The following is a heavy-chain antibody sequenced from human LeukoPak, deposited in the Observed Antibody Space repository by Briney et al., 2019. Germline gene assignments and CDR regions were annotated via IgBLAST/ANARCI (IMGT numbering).Heavy chain of an antibody. D-gene: IGHD5-18*01. CDR2: ISGSGGST. CDR1: GFTFSSYA. Sequence: GGSLRLSCAASGFTFSSYAMSWVRQAPGKGLEWVSAISGSGGSTYYADSLKGRFTISRDNSKNMVYLQMGSLGAEDSAVYYCAKNAGYSYGLYYFDYWGQGTLVTVSS. CDR3: AKNAGYSYGLYYFDY. V-gene: IGHV3-23*01. J-gene: IGHJ4*02.